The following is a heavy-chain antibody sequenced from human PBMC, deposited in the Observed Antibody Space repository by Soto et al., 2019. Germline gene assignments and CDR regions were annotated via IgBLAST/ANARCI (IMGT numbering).Heavy chain of an antibody. Sequence: QVQLEQSGAEVKKPGPSLKVSCKATGGTFNKYAISWVRQAPGQGLEWMAGIIPVYGTPNYAQGFQDRVTIIADESTTTGYMEVNLLTSVDTAIYYCSIVTAYGMAVWGPGTTVIVSS. D-gene: IGHD2-15*01. J-gene: IGHJ6*02. CDR1: GGTFNKYA. CDR3: SIVTAYGMAV. V-gene: IGHV1-69*01. CDR2: IIPVYGTP.